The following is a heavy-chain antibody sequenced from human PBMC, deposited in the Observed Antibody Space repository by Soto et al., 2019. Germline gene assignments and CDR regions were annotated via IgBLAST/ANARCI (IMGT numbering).Heavy chain of an antibody. CDR3: AKGFKVEFDY. CDR1: GLTFGGIA. V-gene: IGHV3-23*01. D-gene: IGHD2-15*01. Sequence: GGSLSPSCAASGLTFGGIALSGVRQAPGKGLEWVSAIRGSGGSTYYADSVKGRFTISRDNSKNTLYLQMNSLRAEDTAVYYCAKGFKVEFDYWGQGTLVTVSS. J-gene: IGHJ4*02. CDR2: IRGSGGST.